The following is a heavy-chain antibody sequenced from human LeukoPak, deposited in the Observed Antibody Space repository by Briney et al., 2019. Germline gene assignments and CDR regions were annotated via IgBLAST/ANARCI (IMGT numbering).Heavy chain of an antibody. CDR2: ISSSSSYI. D-gene: IGHD3-9*01. V-gene: IGHV3-21*01. J-gene: IGHJ5*02. Sequence: PGGSLRLSCAASGFTFSSYSMNWVRQAPGKGLGWVSSISSSSSYIYYADSVKGRFTISRDNAKNSLYLQMNSLRAEDTAVYYCARDARALRYFDWSSHNWFDPWGQGTLVTVSS. CDR3: ARDARALRYFDWSSHNWFDP. CDR1: GFTFSSYS.